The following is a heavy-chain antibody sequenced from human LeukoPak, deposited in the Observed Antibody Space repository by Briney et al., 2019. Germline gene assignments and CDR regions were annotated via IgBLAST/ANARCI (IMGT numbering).Heavy chain of an antibody. CDR1: GFTFSSYA. CDR3: AREEVGALDY. J-gene: IGHJ4*02. D-gene: IGHD1-26*01. CDR2: ISYDGSNK. Sequence: GGSLRLSCAASGFTFSSYAMHWVRQAPGKGLEWVAVISYDGSNKYYADSVKGRFTISRDNSKSTLYLQMNSLRAEDTAVYYCAREEVGALDYWGQGTLVTVSS. V-gene: IGHV3-30-3*01.